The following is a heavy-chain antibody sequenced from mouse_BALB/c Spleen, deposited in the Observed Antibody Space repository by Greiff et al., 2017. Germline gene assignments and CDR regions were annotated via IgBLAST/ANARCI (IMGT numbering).Heavy chain of an antibody. CDR1: GYTFTSYT. V-gene: IGHV1-4*01. Sequence: SGAELARPGASVKMSCKASGYTFTSYTMHWVKQRPGQGLEWIGYINPSSGYTNYNQKFKDKATLTADKSSSTAYMQLSSLTSEDSAVYYCARGGYYDYYYAMDYWGQGTSVTVSS. CDR3: ARGGYYDYYYAMDY. J-gene: IGHJ4*01. CDR2: INPSSGYT. D-gene: IGHD2-4*01.